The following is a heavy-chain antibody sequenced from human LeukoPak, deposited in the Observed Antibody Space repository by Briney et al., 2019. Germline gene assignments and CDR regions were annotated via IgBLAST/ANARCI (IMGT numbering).Heavy chain of an antibody. Sequence: ASVKVSCKVSGYTLTELSMHWVRQAPGKGLEWMGGFDPEDGETIYAQKFQGRVTMTGDTSTDTAYMELSSLRSEDTAVYYCATEWTSSQNPNDAFDIWGRGTMVTVSS. D-gene: IGHD6-13*01. CDR2: FDPEDGET. CDR1: GYTLTELS. V-gene: IGHV1-24*01. CDR3: ATEWTSSQNPNDAFDI. J-gene: IGHJ3*02.